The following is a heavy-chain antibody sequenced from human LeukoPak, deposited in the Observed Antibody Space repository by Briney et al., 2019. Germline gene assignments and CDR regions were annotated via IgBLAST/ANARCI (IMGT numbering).Heavy chain of an antibody. V-gene: IGHV3-23*01. CDR3: AKVIGIVVVPAATHFQH. D-gene: IGHD2-2*01. CDR2: ISGSGGST. Sequence: GGSLRLSCAASGFTFSSYAMSWVRQAPGKGLEWVSAISGSGGSTYYADSVKGRFTISRDNSKNTLYLQMNSLRAEDTAIYYCAKVIGIVVVPAATHFQHWGQGTLVTVSS. CDR1: GFTFSSYA. J-gene: IGHJ1*01.